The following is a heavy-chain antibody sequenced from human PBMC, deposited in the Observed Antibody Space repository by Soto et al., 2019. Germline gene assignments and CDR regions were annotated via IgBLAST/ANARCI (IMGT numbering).Heavy chain of an antibody. CDR1: GFVFSTYS. Sequence: GGSLRLSCEASGFVFSTYSMNWVRQAPGKGLEWISYISSTSGTIYYADSVKGRFTIFRDNSKNTLYLQMNSLRAEDTAVYYCARDRRFGSGWGNWYFDLWGRGTLVTVSS. D-gene: IGHD6-19*01. CDR3: ARDRRFGSGWGNWYFDL. J-gene: IGHJ2*01. CDR2: ISSTSGTI. V-gene: IGHV3-48*01.